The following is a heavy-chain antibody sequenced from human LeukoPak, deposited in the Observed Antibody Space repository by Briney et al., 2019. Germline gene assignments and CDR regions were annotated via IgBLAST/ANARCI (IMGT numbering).Heavy chain of an antibody. CDR2: FDPEDGET. CDR3: ATSVLGEGANVAASSDYYYYGMDV. J-gene: IGHJ6*02. Sequence: ASVKVSCKVSGYTLTELSMHWVRQAPGKGLEWMGGFDPEDGETIYAQKFQGRVTMTEDTSTDTAYMELSSLRSEDTAVYYCATSVLGEGANVAASSDYYYYGMDVWGQGTTVTVSS. CDR1: GYTLTELS. D-gene: IGHD2-15*01. V-gene: IGHV1-24*01.